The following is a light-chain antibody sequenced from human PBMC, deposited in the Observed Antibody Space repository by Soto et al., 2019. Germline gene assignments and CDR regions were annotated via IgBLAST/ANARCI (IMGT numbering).Light chain of an antibody. J-gene: IGKJ4*01. CDR2: AAT. V-gene: IGKV1-9*01. Sequence: DIQLTQSPSFLSASVGDRVTITCRASQDLSTYLAWYQQKPGKVPKLLIYAATTLQSGVRSSFSGSGSGPEFTLTISSLQPEDFATYYGQQLRSYPPTFGGGTKVEIK. CDR3: QQLRSYPPT. CDR1: QDLSTY.